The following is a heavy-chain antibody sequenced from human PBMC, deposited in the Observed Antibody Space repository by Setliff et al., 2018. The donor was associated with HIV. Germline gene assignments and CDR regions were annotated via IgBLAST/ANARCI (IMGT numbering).Heavy chain of an antibody. CDR3: ARRHTAFDP. CDR2: IYYSGST. J-gene: IGHJ5*02. CDR1: GDSISSGSYY. D-gene: IGHD5-18*01. V-gene: IGHV4-39*01. Sequence: SSETLSLTCSVSGDSISSGSYYWSWIRLPAGKGLEWIGTIYYSGSTYYNPSLKSRVTISVDTSKNQFSLKLTSVTAADTAMYYCARRHTAFDPWGQGTLVTVSS.